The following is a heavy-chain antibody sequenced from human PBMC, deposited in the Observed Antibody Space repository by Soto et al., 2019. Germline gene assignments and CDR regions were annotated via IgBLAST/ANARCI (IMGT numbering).Heavy chain of an antibody. CDR1: GGSVSSGGYY. V-gene: IGHV4-61*08. CDR2: IYYSGST. Sequence: PSETLSLTCSVSGGSVSSGGYYWSWIRQPPGKGLEWIGYIYYSGSTNYNPSLKSRVTISVDTSKNQFSLKLSSVTAADTAVYYCARIWSGGDYYYGMDVWGQGTTVTV. CDR3: ARIWSGGDYYYGMDV. J-gene: IGHJ6*02. D-gene: IGHD3-10*01.